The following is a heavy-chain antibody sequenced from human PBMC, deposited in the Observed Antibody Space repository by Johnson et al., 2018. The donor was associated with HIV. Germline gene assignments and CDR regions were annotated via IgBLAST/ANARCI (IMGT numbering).Heavy chain of an antibody. D-gene: IGHD5-18*01. J-gene: IGHJ3*02. CDR1: GFTVSSNY. V-gene: IGHV3-66*01. CDR3: PRETNSAMAGDAFDI. CDR2: IYSGGST. Sequence: VQLVESGGGLVQPGGSLRLSCAASGFTVSSNYMSWVRQAPGKGLEWVSVIYSGGSTYYADSVKGRFTISRDNAKNTLNLQMNSLRAEDTAVYYCPRETNSAMAGDAFDIWGQGTMVTVSS.